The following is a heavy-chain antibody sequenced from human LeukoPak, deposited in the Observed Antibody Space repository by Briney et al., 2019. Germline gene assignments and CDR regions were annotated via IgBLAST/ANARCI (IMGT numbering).Heavy chain of an antibody. D-gene: IGHD3-10*01. CDR2: INPNSGGT. J-gene: IGHJ5*02. Sequence: ASVKVSCKASGYTFTGYYMHWVRQAPGQGLEWMGWINPNSGGTNYAQKFQGRVTMTRDTSISTAYMELSRLRSDDTAVYYCARTGRFGESSHWFDPWGQGTLVTVSS. V-gene: IGHV1-2*02. CDR1: GYTFTGYY. CDR3: ARTGRFGESSHWFDP.